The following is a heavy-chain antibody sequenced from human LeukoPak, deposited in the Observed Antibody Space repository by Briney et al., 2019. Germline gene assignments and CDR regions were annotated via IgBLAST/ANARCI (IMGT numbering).Heavy chain of an antibody. Sequence: GGSLRLSCVASGSSFSSDSMNWVRQAPAKGLEWISYISSASTTIYYADSVKGRFTISRDNAKKSLYLQMNSLRAEDTAVYYCARERWAVAGQGPLDYWGQGTLVTVSS. CDR1: GSSFSSDS. CDR3: ARERWAVAGQGPLDY. CDR2: ISSASTTI. D-gene: IGHD6-19*01. J-gene: IGHJ4*02. V-gene: IGHV3-48*04.